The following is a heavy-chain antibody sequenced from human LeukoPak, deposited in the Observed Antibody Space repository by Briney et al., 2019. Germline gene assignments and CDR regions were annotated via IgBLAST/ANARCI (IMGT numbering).Heavy chain of an antibody. D-gene: IGHD5-12*01. CDR1: GFTFDTYS. J-gene: IGHJ5*02. CDR3: ARDPSFSRGFNFVLSS. Sequence: GGSQRLSCAASGFTFDTYSFHWVRQAPGGGLDWVALISHDGRRKYYGDAVKGRFTISRDDSKNTLSLQMSSLRTEDSSVYYCARDPSFSRGFNFVLSSWGQGTLVTVSS. V-gene: IGHV3-30*04. CDR2: ISHDGRRK.